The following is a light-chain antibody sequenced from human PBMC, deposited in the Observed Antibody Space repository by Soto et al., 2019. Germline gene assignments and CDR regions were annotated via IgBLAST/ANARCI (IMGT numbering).Light chain of an antibody. CDR3: QQYGISPRT. J-gene: IGKJ1*01. CDR1: QSVSGGS. Sequence: EIVLTQSPGTLSLSPGERATLSCRASQSVSGGSLAWYQQRSGQAPRLLIYGASSSATGIPDRFSGSGSGTDFTFTITRLEPEDFAVYYCQQYGISPRTFGQGTKVDIK. CDR2: GAS. V-gene: IGKV3-20*01.